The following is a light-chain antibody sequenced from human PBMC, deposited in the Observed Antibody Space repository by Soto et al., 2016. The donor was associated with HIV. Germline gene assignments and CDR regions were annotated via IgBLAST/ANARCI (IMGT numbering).Light chain of an antibody. J-gene: IGKJ2*01. Sequence: DIQMTQSPSTLSASVGDRVTITCRASQDINRWLAWYQQKPGKAPKLLIYTTSNLESGVPSRFSGRGSGTEFTLTISSLLPDDSATYYCQQYDTYSYTFGRDQAGDQ. CDR2: TTS. CDR1: QDINRW. CDR3: QQYDTYSYT. V-gene: IGKV1-5*03.